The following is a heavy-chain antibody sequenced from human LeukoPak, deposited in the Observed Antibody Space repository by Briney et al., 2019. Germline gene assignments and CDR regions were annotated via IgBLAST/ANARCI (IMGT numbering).Heavy chain of an antibody. CDR3: ARVRYDFSGWYMVDY. CDR2: INPNSGGT. V-gene: IGHV1-2*02. J-gene: IGHJ4*02. D-gene: IGHD6-19*01. Sequence: GASVKVSCKASGYTFTGYYMHWVRQAPGQGLEWMGWINPNSGGTNYAQKFQGRVTMTRDTSISTAYMELSRLRSDDTAVYYCARVRYDFSGWYMVDYWGQGTLVTVSS. CDR1: GYTFTGYY.